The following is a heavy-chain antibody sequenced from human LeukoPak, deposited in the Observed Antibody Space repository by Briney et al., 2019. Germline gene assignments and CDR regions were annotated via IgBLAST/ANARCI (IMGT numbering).Heavy chain of an antibody. CDR1: GGSISSYC. CDR2: IYYSGRT. CDR3: ARDLYDSSGPFFDY. J-gene: IGHJ4*02. V-gene: IGHV4-59*01. Sequence: SETLSLTCTVSGGSISSYCWSWIRQPPGKGLEWIGYIYYSGRTNYNPSLKSRVTISVDTSKNQFPLKVSSVTAADTAVYYCARDLYDSSGPFFDYWGQGTLVTVSS. D-gene: IGHD3-22*01.